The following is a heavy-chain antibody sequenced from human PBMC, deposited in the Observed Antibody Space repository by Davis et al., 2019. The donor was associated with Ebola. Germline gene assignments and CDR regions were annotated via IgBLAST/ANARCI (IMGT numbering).Heavy chain of an antibody. D-gene: IGHD4-23*01. J-gene: IGHJ4*02. CDR1: GYTFTGYY. V-gene: IGHV1-2*04. CDR2: INPNSGGT. Sequence: AASVKVSCKASGYTFTGYYMHWVRQAPGQGLEWMGWINPNSGGTNYAQKFQGWVTMTRDTSISPAYMELSRLRSDDTAGYYCARITLVGYYFDYWGQGTLVTVSS. CDR3: ARITLVGYYFDY.